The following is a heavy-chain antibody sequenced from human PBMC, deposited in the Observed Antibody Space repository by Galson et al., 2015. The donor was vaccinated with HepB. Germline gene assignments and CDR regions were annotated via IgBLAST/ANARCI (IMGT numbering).Heavy chain of an antibody. J-gene: IGHJ4*02. CDR3: AREGRGSSWTIDY. D-gene: IGHD6-13*01. Sequence: SVKVSCKASGGTFSSYAISWVRQAPGQGLEWMGGIIPIFGTANYAQKFQGRVTITADESTSTAYMELSSLRSEGTAVYYCAREGRGSSWTIDYWGQGTLVTVSS. V-gene: IGHV1-69*13. CDR2: IIPIFGTA. CDR1: GGTFSSYA.